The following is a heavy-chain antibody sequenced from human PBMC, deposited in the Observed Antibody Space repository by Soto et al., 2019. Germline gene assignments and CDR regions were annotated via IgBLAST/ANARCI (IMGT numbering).Heavy chain of an antibody. CDR2: MNPNSGNT. CDR1: GYTFTGYD. V-gene: IGHV1-8*01. CDR3: ARAPYYDFWSGYYTGDY. J-gene: IGHJ4*02. Sequence: ASVKVSCKASGYTFTGYDINWVRQATGQGLEWMGWMNPNSGNTGYAQKFQGRVTMTRNTSISTAYMELSSLRSEDTAVYYCARAPYYDFWSGYYTGDYWGQGTLVTVSS. D-gene: IGHD3-3*01.